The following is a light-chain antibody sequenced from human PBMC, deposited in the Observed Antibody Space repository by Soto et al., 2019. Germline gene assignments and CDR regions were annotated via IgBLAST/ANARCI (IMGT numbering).Light chain of an antibody. V-gene: IGKV4-1*01. Sequence: DIVMTQSPDSLAVSLGERATINCKSSQSVLYSSNNKNYLAWYQQKPGQPSKLLIYWASTRESGVPDRFSGSGSGTDFTLTISSLQAEDVEVYYCQQYYSTPPTFGQGTKVDIK. CDR2: WAS. CDR1: QSVLYSSNNKNY. J-gene: IGKJ1*01. CDR3: QQYYSTPPT.